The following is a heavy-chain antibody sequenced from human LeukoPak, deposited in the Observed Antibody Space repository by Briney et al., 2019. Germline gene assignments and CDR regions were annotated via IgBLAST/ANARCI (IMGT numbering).Heavy chain of an antibody. Sequence: SETLSLTCTVSGGSISSYYWSWIRQPPGKGLEWIGYIYYSGSTNYNPSLKSRVTISVDTSKNQFSLKLSPVTAADTAVYYCAGGSGRDYYYYYGMDVWGKGTTVTVSS. CDR1: GGSISSYY. CDR3: AGGSGRDYYYYYGMDV. CDR2: IYYSGST. D-gene: IGHD3-10*01. J-gene: IGHJ6*04. V-gene: IGHV4-59*01.